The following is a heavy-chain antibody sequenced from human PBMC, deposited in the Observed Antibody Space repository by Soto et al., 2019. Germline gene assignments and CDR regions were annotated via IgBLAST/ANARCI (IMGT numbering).Heavy chain of an antibody. CDR1: GFAFHGYA. V-gene: IGHV3-33*01. CDR2: IWYDGSNT. Sequence: QVQLVESGGVVVQPGRSLRLSCAASGFAFHGYAMHWVRQAPGKGLEWVAIIWYDGSNTYYGDSVKGRFTISRDNSKNTVYLQMNSLRVEDTAVYYCARDLKTRHCDYWGQGILVTVSS. CDR3: ARDLKTRHCDY. D-gene: IGHD4-17*01. J-gene: IGHJ4*02.